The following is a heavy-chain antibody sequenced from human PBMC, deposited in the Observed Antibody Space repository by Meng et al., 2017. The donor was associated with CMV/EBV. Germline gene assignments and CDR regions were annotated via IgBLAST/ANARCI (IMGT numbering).Heavy chain of an antibody. J-gene: IGHJ4*02. CDR1: GFTFSSYW. CDR2: IKQDGSEK. V-gene: IGHV3-7*03. D-gene: IGHD3-22*01. CDR3: AKTNYYDSSGYFDY. Sequence: LSLTCAASGFTFSSYWMSWVRQAPGKGLEWVANIKQDGSEKYYVDSVKGRFTISRDNAENSLYLQMNSLRAEDTALYYCAKTNYYDSSGYFDYWGQGTLVTVSS.